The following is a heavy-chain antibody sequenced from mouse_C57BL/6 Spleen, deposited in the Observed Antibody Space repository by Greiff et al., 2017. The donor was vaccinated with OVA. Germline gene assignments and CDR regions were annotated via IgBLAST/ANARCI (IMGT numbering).Heavy chain of an antibody. V-gene: IGHV1-50*01. J-gene: IGHJ3*01. CDR1: GYTFTSYW. CDR2: IDPSDSYT. CDR3: ARPVVATAPFAY. Sequence: QVQLQQPGAELVKPGASVKLSCKASGYTFTSYWMPWVKQRPGQGLEWIGEIDPSDSYTNYNQQFKGKATLTVDTSSSTAYMQLSSLTSEDSAVYYCARPVVATAPFAYWGQGTLVTVSA. D-gene: IGHD1-1*01.